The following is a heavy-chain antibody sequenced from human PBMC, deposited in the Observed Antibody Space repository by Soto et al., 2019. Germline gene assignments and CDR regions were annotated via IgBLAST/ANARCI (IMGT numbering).Heavy chain of an antibody. CDR2: ISGSGGST. D-gene: IGHD6-13*01. Sequence: HPGGSLRLSCAASGFTFTSSALCWVRQAPGKGLEWVSAISGSGGSTYYADSVKGRFTISRDNSKNTLYLQMNSLRAEDTAVYYCAKGGAIAAAWNWGQGTLVTVSS. V-gene: IGHV3-23*01. J-gene: IGHJ4*02. CDR3: AKGGAIAAAWN. CDR1: GFTFTSSA.